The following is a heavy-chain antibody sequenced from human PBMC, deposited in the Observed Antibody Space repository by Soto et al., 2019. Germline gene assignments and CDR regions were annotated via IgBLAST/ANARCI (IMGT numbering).Heavy chain of an antibody. Sequence: PGGSLRLSCVASGLTFGSRAMTWVRQAPGKGLHWVSTITDTGGYAKYADSVRGRFVISRDNSKKTLYLQMTSLTAEDAAMYYCARGSTDSYPGSRIFDFWGRGTLVTVSS. CDR3: ARGSTDSYPGSRIFDF. CDR1: GLTFGSRA. D-gene: IGHD3-10*01. J-gene: IGHJ4*02. CDR2: ITDTGGYA. V-gene: IGHV3-23*01.